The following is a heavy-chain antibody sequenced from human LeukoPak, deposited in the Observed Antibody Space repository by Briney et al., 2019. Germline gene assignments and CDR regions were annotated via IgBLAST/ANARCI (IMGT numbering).Heavy chain of an antibody. CDR2: IYYSGST. V-gene: IGHV4-61*01. J-gene: IGHJ5*02. CDR1: GGSVSSGSYC. D-gene: IGHD1-14*01. CDR3: ARDRRNLFDP. Sequence: SETLSLTCTVSGGSVSSGSYCWSWIRQPPGKGPEWIGYIYYSGSTNYNPSLKSRVTISVDTSKNQFSLKLSSVTAADTAVYYCARDRRNLFDPWGQGTLVTVSS.